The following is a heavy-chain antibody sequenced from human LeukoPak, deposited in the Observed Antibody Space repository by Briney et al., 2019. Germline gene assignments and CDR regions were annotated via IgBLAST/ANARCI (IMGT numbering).Heavy chain of an antibody. J-gene: IGHJ5*02. CDR3: ARDREQWLRWFDP. V-gene: IGHV3-21*01. D-gene: IGHD6-19*01. CDR2: ISSSSSYI. Sequence: GGSLRLSCAASGFTFSSYSMNWVRQAPGKGLEWVSSISSSSSYIYYADSVEGRFTISRDNAKNSLYLQMNSLRAEDTAVYYCARDREQWLRWFDPWGQGTLVTVSS. CDR1: GFTFSSYS.